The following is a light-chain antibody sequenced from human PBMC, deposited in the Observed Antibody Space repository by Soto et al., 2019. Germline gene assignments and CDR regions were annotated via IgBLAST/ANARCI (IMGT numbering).Light chain of an antibody. Sequence: SYELTQLPSVSVAPGKTARITCGGNNIGSKSVHWYQQKPGQAPVLVIYYDSDRPSGIPERFSGSNSGNTATLTISRVEAGDEADYYCQVWDSSSDHPGVFGGGTKLTVL. V-gene: IGLV3-21*04. CDR3: QVWDSSSDHPGV. J-gene: IGLJ2*01. CDR2: YDS. CDR1: NIGSKS.